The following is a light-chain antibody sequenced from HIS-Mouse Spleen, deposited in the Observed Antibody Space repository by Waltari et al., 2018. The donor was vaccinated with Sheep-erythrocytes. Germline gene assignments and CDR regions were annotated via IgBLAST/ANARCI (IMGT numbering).Light chain of an antibody. CDR1: SSDVGGYNY. CDR2: DVS. V-gene: IGLV2-11*01. J-gene: IGLJ1*01. Sequence: QSALTQPRPVSGSPGQSVTISCTGTSSDVGGYNYVSWYQPHPGKAPKLMIYDVSKRPSGVPVRFSGSKSGNTASLTISGLQAEDEADYYCCSYAGSYNHVFATGTKVTVL. CDR3: CSYAGSYNHV.